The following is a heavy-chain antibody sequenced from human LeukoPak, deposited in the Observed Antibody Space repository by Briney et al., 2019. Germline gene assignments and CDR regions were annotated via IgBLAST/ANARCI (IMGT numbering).Heavy chain of an antibody. CDR1: GYTFTSYA. J-gene: IGHJ4*02. CDR2: IIPILGIA. D-gene: IGHD3-22*01. V-gene: IGHV1-69*04. CDR3: ARGVPEWLLLDY. Sequence: GASVKVSCKASGYTFTSYAISWVRQAPGQGLEWMGRIIPILGIANYAQKFQGRVTITADKSTSTAYMELSSLRSEDTAVYYCARGVPEWLLLDYWGQGTLVTVSS.